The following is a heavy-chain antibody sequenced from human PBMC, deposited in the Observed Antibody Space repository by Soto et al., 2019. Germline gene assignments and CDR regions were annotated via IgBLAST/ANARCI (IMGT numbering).Heavy chain of an antibody. CDR1: GGTFSSYA. J-gene: IGHJ6*02. CDR2: IIPIFGTA. V-gene: IGHV1-69*01. D-gene: IGHD2-15*01. CDR3: AGGIVVVVAATPDYYYGMDV. Sequence: QVQLVQSGAEVKKPGSSVKVSCKASGGTFSSYAISWVRQAPGQGLEWMGGIIPIFGTANYAQKFQGRVTITADESTRTAYMELSSLRSEDTAVYYCAGGIVVVVAATPDYYYGMDVWGQGTTVTVSS.